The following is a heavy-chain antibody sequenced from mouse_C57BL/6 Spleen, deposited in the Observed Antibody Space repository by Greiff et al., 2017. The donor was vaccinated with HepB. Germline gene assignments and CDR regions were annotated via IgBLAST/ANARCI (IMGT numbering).Heavy chain of an antibody. CDR2: IDPETGGT. D-gene: IGHD4-1*01. J-gene: IGHJ2*01. CDR3: TRSWDVPDY. CDR1: GYTFTDYE. Sequence: VQLQQSGAELVRPGASVTLSCKASGYTFTDYEMHWVKQTPVHGLEWIGAIDPETGGTAYNQKFKGKAILTADKSSSTAYMELRSLTSEDSAVYDCTRSWDVPDYWGQGTTLTVSS. V-gene: IGHV1-15*01.